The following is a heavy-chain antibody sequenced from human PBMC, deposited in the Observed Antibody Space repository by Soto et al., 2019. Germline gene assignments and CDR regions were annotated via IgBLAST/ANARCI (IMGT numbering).Heavy chain of an antibody. CDR2: ISYDGSNK. D-gene: IGHD6-6*01. CDR1: GFTFSSYG. V-gene: IGHV3-30*18. J-gene: IGHJ4*02. CDR3: AKDTQKYSSSDMFDS. Sequence: QVQLVESGGGVVQPGRSLRLSCAASGFTFSSYGMHWVRQAPGKGLEWVAVISYDGSNKYYADSVKGRFTISRDNSKNTLYLQMNSLRAEDTAVYYCAKDTQKYSSSDMFDSWGQGTLVTVSS.